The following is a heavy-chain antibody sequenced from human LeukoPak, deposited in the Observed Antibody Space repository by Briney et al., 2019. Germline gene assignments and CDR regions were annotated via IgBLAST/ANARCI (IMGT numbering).Heavy chain of an antibody. CDR3: ARLKYYYDSSVYFDY. Sequence: SETLSLTCTVSGGSISSYYWSWIRQPAGKGLEWIGRIYTSGSTNYNPSLKSRVTMSVDTSKNQFSLKLSTVTAADTAVYYCARLKYYYDSSVYFDYWGQGTLVTVFS. D-gene: IGHD3-22*01. V-gene: IGHV4-4*07. J-gene: IGHJ4*02. CDR1: GGSISSYY. CDR2: IYTSGST.